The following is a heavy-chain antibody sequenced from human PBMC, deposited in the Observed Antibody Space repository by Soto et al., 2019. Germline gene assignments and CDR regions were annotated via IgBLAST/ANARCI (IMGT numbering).Heavy chain of an antibody. J-gene: IGHJ4*02. CDR1: GFTFSSYT. CDR2: ISGSGART. V-gene: IGHV3-23*01. D-gene: IGHD4-4*01. Sequence: PGGSLRLSCAGSGFTFSSYTMHWVRQAPGKGLEWVSGISGSGARTYYADSVKGRFIISRDNSKNTVYLQMNSLRAEDTAVYYCAKENNNYAYFDYWGQGTLVTVSS. CDR3: AKENNNYAYFDY.